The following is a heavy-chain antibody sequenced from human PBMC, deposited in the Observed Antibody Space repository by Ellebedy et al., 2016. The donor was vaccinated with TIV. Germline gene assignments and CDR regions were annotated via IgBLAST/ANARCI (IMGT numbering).Heavy chain of an antibody. CDR3: ARHVEGTPGFFWHFDL. CDR1: GGSFSGYY. V-gene: IGHV4-34*01. J-gene: IGHJ2*01. D-gene: IGHD1-14*01. CDR2: INHSAST. Sequence: SQTLSLTCAVYGGSFSGYYWSWIRPPPGKGLEWIGEINHSASTNYNPSLKSRVSISVDTSKNQFSLKLSSVTAADTAVYFCARHVEGTPGFFWHFDLWGRGTLATVSS.